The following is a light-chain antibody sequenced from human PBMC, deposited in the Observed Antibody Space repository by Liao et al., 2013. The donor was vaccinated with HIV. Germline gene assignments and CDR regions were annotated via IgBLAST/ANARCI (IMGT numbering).Light chain of an antibody. Sequence: SYELTQPPSVSVSPGQTASVTCFGDKLGDKYVSWIQQRPGQSPVLVIYRDTKRPSGIPERFAGSNSGNTATLTISGTQTIDEADYYCQTWDSNTFVFGTGTKVTVL. CDR3: QTWDSNTFV. J-gene: IGLJ1*01. V-gene: IGLV3-1*01. CDR1: KLGDKY. CDR2: RDT.